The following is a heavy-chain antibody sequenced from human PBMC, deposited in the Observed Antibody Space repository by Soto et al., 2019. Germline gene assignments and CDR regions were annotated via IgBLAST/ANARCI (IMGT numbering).Heavy chain of an antibody. D-gene: IGHD5-12*01. V-gene: IGHV3-23*01. Sequence: EVQLLESGGGLVQPGGSLRLSFAASGFTFSSYAMSWVRQAPGKGLEWVSAISGSGGSTYYADSVKGRFTISRDNSKNTLYLQMNSLRAEDTAVYYCAKGEEMATILGYWGQGTLVTVSS. CDR1: GFTFSSYA. CDR2: ISGSGGST. J-gene: IGHJ4*02. CDR3: AKGEEMATILGY.